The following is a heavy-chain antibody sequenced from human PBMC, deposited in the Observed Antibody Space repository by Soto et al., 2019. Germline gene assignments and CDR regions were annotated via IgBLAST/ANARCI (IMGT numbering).Heavy chain of an antibody. CDR1: GDTFGRNA. CDR3: TKDGDSADYGY. Sequence: QVHLVQSGPEVKRPGSSVKVSCKASGDTFGRNAIHWVRQAPGQGLEWMGGIIPMFPTTNYAQKVKGRLTIYADMSTGTAYIEMTSLRSEDTAVYYCTKDGDSADYGYCGEGNLVSVSS. D-gene: IGHD2-21*01. CDR2: IIPMFPTT. J-gene: IGHJ4*02. V-gene: IGHV1-69*06.